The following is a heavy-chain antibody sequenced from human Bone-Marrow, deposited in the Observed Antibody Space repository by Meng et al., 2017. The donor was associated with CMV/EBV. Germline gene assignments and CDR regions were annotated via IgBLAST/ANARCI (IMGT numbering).Heavy chain of an antibody. CDR1: GFTFSSYG. D-gene: IGHD3-10*01. CDR3: AKEAGLGVHYYGMDV. J-gene: IGHJ6*02. Sequence: GESLKISCAASGFTFSSYGMHWVRQAPGKGLEWVAVIWYDGSNKYYADSVKGRFTISRDNSKNTLYLQMNSLRAEDTAVYYCAKEAGLGVHYYGMDVWGQGNTVNFYS. V-gene: IGHV3-33*06. CDR2: IWYDGSNK.